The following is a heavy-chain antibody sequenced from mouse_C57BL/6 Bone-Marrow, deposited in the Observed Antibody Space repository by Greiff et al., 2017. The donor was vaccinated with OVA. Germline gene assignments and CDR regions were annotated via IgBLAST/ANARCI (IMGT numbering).Heavy chain of an antibody. Sequence: EVKLMESGGDLVKPGGSLTLSCAASGFTFSSYGMSWFRQTPDKRLEWVATISSCGSYTYYPASVKGRFTISRDNANNTLYLQMSSLKSEDTAMDYCARPSYYGSSCFDYWGQGTTLTVSS. D-gene: IGHD1-1*01. CDR2: ISSCGSYT. J-gene: IGHJ2*01. CDR1: GFTFSSYG. CDR3: ARPSYYGSSCFDY. V-gene: IGHV5-6*01.